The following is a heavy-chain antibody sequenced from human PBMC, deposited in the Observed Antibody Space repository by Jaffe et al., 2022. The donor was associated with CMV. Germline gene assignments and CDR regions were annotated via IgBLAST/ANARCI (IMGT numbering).Heavy chain of an antibody. Sequence: EVQLVESGGGLVKPGGSLRLSCAASGFTFSSYSMNWVRQAPGKGLEWVSSISSSSSYIYYADSVKGRFTISRDNAKNSLYLQMNSLRAEDTAVYYCARVQLLWFGEPGHYGMDVWGQGTTVTVSS. CDR1: GFTFSSYS. CDR3: ARVQLLWFGEPGHYGMDV. CDR2: ISSSSSYI. J-gene: IGHJ6*02. D-gene: IGHD3-10*01. V-gene: IGHV3-21*01.